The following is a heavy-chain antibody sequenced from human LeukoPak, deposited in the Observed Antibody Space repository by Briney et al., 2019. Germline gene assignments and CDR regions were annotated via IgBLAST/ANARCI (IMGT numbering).Heavy chain of an antibody. J-gene: IGHJ6*03. CDR1: GFTFSNYG. CDR2: ISSNGDNT. V-gene: IGHV3-64*01. D-gene: IGHD3-3*01. Sequence: PGGSLRLSCAASGFTFSNYGMHWVRQAPGKGLECVSFISSNGDNTYYASSVKGRFTISSDNSKNTLYLQMGSLRAEDIAVYYCARVPYYDFWSGWPYYMDVWGKGTTVTVSS. CDR3: ARVPYYDFWSGWPYYMDV.